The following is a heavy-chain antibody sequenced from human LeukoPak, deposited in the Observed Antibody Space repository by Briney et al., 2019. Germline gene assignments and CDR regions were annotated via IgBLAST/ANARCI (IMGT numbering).Heavy chain of an antibody. J-gene: IGHJ3*02. CDR2: IFYSGST. V-gene: IGHV4-39*07. CDR1: GGSISTSNYY. D-gene: IGHD3-10*01. Sequence: SVTLSLTCTVSGGSISTSNYYWGWIRQPPGKGLEWIGNIFYSGSTYYSPSLKSRVTISLDTSRNQFSLKLNSVTAADTAVYYCAKSNGYGLVGIWGQGTMVTVSS. CDR3: AKSNGYGLVGI.